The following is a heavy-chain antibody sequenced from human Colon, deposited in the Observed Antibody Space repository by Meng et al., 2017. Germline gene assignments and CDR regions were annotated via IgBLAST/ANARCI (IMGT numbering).Heavy chain of an antibody. CDR3: VRREGGDIFEY. CDR2: LYWDETK. D-gene: IGHD3-10*01. J-gene: IGHJ4*02. V-gene: IGHV2-5*02. CDR1: RFALSTYGLG. Sequence: ITLREAGPPLVKPTQTLTVNCTVSRFALSTYGLGVGWVRQPPGKTLEWLGTLYWDETKRYNPSLKSRLTINRDTSTNQVVLTMTNMGPVDTATYYCVRREGGDIFEYWGQGALVTVSS.